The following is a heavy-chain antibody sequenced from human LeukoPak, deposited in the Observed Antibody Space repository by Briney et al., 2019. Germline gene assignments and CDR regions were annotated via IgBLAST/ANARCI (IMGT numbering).Heavy chain of an antibody. V-gene: IGHV1-46*01. CDR1: GYTFTSYY. D-gene: IGHD3-3*01. CDR3: ASHYDFWSGYPFYYYYMDV. Sequence: ASVKVSCKASGYTFTSYYMHWVRQPPGQGGAWMGIINPSGGSTSYAQKFQGRVTMTRDTSTSTVYMELSSLRSEDTAVYYCASHYDFWSGYPFYYYYMDVWGKGTTVTVSS. J-gene: IGHJ6*03. CDR2: INPSGGST.